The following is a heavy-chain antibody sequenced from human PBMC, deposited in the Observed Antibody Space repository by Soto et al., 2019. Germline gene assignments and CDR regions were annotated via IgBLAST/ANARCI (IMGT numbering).Heavy chain of an antibody. V-gene: IGHV4-61*01. Sequence: SXTLSLTCSVSGGSISSSYFGCWIGCPLWKGLDSIGYICYRRSTHSNPSLKSRVPISVDTSKTQYSLKLRSVPAADTVVFYCASTAQSSGWYSGGFDYWGQGTLVTVS. CDR1: GGSISSSYF. D-gene: IGHD6-19*01. CDR3: ASTAQSSGWYSGGFDY. J-gene: IGHJ4*02. CDR2: ICYRRST.